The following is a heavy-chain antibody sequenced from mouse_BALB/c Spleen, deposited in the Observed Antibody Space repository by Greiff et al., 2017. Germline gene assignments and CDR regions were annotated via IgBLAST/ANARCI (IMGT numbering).Heavy chain of an antibody. D-gene: IGHD4-1*01. J-gene: IGHJ1*01. CDR1: GYSITSGYY. Sequence: EVQLQESGPGLVKPSQSLSLTCSVTGYSITSGYYWNWIRQFPGNKLEWMGYISYDGSNNYNPSLKNRISITRDTSKNQFFLKLNSVTTEDTATYYCASLTGDWYFDVWGAGTTVTVSS. CDR3: ASLTGDWYFDV. CDR2: ISYDGSN. V-gene: IGHV3-6*02.